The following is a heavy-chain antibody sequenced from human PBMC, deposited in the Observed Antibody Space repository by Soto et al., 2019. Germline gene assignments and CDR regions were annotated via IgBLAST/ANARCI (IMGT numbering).Heavy chain of an antibody. D-gene: IGHD3-22*01. J-gene: IGHJ5*02. CDR2: ISSSGLTM. CDR3: ARDYYDSSGFFSFDP. Sequence: PGGSLRLSCAASTFTFTSYSMNWVRQAPGKGLEWVSYISSSGLTMYYADSVKGRFTISRDNAKNSLYLQMNSLRDEDTAVYYCARDYYDSSGFFSFDPWGQGTLVTVSS. V-gene: IGHV3-48*02. CDR1: TFTFTSYS.